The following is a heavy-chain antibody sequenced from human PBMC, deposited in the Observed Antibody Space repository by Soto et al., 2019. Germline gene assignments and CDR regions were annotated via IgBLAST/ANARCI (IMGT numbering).Heavy chain of an antibody. J-gene: IGHJ6*02. CDR3: AREWLGVGYGMDV. CDR2: IHRGGRT. D-gene: IGHD3-10*01. V-gene: IGHV3-53*01. Sequence: PGGSLRLSCVASGFTVGTNYMSWVRQAPGKGLQWVSVIHRGGRTYYAESVEGRFTISTDNSRNIVYLQMNSLRVEDTAVYHCAREWLGVGYGMDVWGPGTTVTVSS. CDR1: GFTVGTNY.